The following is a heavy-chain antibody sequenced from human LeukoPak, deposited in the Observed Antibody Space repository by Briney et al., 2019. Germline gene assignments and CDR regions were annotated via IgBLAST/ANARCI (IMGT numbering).Heavy chain of an antibody. CDR2: ISSSGTTI. CDR3: ARVGRFRAFIDY. Sequence: GGSLRLSCPASGFTFSSYEMNWVRQAPGKGLEWVSYISSSGTTINYADSVKGRFTISRDNAKNSLYLQMNSLRAEDTAVYYCARVGRFRAFIDYWGQGTLVTVSS. J-gene: IGHJ4*02. V-gene: IGHV3-48*03. CDR1: GFTFSSYE. D-gene: IGHD3-3*01.